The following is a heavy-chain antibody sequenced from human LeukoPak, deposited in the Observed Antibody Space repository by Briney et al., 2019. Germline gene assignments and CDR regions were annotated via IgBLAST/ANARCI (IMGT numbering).Heavy chain of an antibody. CDR2: IYSDNT. CDR1: GFTVSSNS. CDR3: ARDFGSWQQLVPAYYYYFDV. V-gene: IGHV3-53*01. Sequence: GGSLRLSCTVSGFTVSSNSMSWVRQAPGKGLEWVSFIYSDNTHYSDSVKGRFTISRDNSKNTLYLQMNSLRAEDTAVYYCARDFGSWQQLVPAYYYYFDVWGKGTTVTISS. D-gene: IGHD6-13*01. J-gene: IGHJ6*03.